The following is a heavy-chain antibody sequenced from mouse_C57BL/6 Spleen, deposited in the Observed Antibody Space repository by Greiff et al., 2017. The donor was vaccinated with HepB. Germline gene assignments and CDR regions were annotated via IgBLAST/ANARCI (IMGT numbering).Heavy chain of an antibody. CDR3: ARIGGYPYDFDD. CDR1: GYTFTGYG. CDR2: INPSNGGT. V-gene: IGHV1-53*01. D-gene: IGHD1-1*02. J-gene: IGHJ2*01. Sequence: QVQLQQPGTELVKPGASVKLSCKASGYTFTGYGMHWVKQRPGQGLEWIGNINPSNGGTNYNEKFKSKATLTVDKSSSTAYMQLRSLTSEDSAVYNCARIGGYPYDFDDWGHGTTLTASS.